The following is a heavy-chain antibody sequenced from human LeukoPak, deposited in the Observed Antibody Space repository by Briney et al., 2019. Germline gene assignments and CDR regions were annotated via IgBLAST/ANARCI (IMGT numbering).Heavy chain of an antibody. V-gene: IGHV1-2*02. CDR1: GYTFTGYY. CDR3: ARELELDYYYYYMDV. Sequence: ASVKVSCKASGYTFTGYYMHWVRQAPGQGLEWMGWINPNSGGTNYAQKFQGRVTMTRDTSISTAYIELSRLRSDDTAVYYCARELELDYYYYYMDVWGKGTTVTVSS. D-gene: IGHD1-7*01. CDR2: INPNSGGT. J-gene: IGHJ6*03.